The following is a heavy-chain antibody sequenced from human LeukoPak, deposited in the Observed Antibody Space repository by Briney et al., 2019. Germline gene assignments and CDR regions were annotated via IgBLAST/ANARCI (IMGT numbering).Heavy chain of an antibody. Sequence: ASVKVSCKASGYTFISYYMHWVRQAPGQGLEWMGIINPSGGSTSYAQKFQGRVTMTRDTSTSTVYMELSSLRSEDTAVYYCAAPSSIAARLPNYWGQGTLVTVSS. CDR2: INPSGGST. J-gene: IGHJ4*02. V-gene: IGHV1-46*01. CDR1: GYTFISYY. CDR3: AAPSSIAARLPNY. D-gene: IGHD6-6*01.